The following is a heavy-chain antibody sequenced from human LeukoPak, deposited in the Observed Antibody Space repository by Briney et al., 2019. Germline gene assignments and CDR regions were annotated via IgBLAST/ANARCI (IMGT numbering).Heavy chain of an antibody. Sequence: GGSLRLSCAASGFTFSSYAMSWVRQAPGKGLDWVSAISGSGGSTYYADSVKGRFTISRDNSKNTLYLQMNSLRAEDTAVYYCAKGRTQWELLPPFDYWGQGTLVTVSS. CDR3: AKGRTQWELLPPFDY. CDR1: GFTFSSYA. CDR2: ISGSGGST. J-gene: IGHJ4*02. V-gene: IGHV3-23*01. D-gene: IGHD1-26*01.